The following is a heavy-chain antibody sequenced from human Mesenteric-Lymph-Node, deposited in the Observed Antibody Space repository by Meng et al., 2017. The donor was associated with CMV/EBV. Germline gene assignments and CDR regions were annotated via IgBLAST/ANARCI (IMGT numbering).Heavy chain of an antibody. CDR3: ASSAYYYRLDS. V-gene: IGHV4-31*03. CDR1: GGSISSGGYY. Sequence: CSVSGGSISSGGYYWSWIRQHPGRGLEWLGYIYYSGATYYNPSLKGRLTISRDTSKNQFSLRLDSVTAADTAIYYCASSAYYYRLDSWGQGTLVTVSS. J-gene: IGHJ4*02. CDR2: IYYSGAT. D-gene: IGHD3-22*01.